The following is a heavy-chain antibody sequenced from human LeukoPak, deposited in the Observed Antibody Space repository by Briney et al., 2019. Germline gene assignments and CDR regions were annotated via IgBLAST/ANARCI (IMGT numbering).Heavy chain of an antibody. CDR1: GGSISTGAYS. Sequence: SQTLSLTCAVSGGSISTGAYSWSWIRQPPGKGLEWIGYIYHSGTTYYNPSLKSRVTISVDRSKNQFSLKLSSVTAADTAVYYCARRYGNSLFDYWGQGTLVTASS. CDR3: ARRYGNSLFDY. D-gene: IGHD4-23*01. V-gene: IGHV4-30-2*01. CDR2: IYHSGTT. J-gene: IGHJ4*02.